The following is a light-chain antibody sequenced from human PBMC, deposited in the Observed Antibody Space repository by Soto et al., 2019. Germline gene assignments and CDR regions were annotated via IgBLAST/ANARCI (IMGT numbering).Light chain of an antibody. Sequence: QSVLTQPPSASGSPGQSVTISCTGTSSDVGGYNYVSWYQQHPGKAPKLMIYEVSERPSGVPDRFSGSQSGNTASLTVSGLQVEDEAAYYCSSYAGGNVVFGGGTKLTVL. CDR1: SSDVGGYNY. CDR3: SSYAGGNVV. CDR2: EVS. V-gene: IGLV2-8*01. J-gene: IGLJ2*01.